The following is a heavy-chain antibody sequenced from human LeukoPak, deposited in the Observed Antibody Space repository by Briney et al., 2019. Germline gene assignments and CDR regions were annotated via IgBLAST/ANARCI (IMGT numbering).Heavy chain of an antibody. Sequence: SVKVSCKASGYTFTSYDINWVRQAPGQGLEWMGGIIPIFGTANYAQKFQGRVTITADESTSTAYMELSSLRSEDTAVYYCARDHHRELEPSGGAFDIWGQGTMVAGSS. J-gene: IGHJ3*02. CDR3: ARDHHRELEPSGGAFDI. D-gene: IGHD1-1*01. CDR2: IIPIFGTA. V-gene: IGHV1-69*13. CDR1: GYTFTSYD.